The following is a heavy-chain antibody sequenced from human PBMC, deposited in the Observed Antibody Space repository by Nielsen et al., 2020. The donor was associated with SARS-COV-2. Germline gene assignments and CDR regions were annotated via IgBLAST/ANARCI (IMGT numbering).Heavy chain of an antibody. CDR3: ATITMVRGVIITLFDY. CDR1: GYTLTELS. V-gene: IGHV1-24*01. Sequence: ASVKVSCKVSGYTLTELSMHWVRQAPGQGLEWMGGFDPEDGETIYAQKFQGRVTMTEDTSTDTAYMELSSLRSEDTAVYYCATITMVRGVIITLFDYWGQGTLVTVSS. J-gene: IGHJ4*02. D-gene: IGHD3-10*01. CDR2: FDPEDGET.